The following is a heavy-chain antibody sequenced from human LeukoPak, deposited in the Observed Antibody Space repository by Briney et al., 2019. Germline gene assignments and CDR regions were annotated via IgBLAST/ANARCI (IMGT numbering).Heavy chain of an antibody. CDR1: GGSISSSSYY. D-gene: IGHD6-19*01. CDR3: ARGSSGWPYYYYYMDV. Sequence: SETLSLTCTVSGGSISSSSYYWGWIRQPPGKGLEWIGSIYYSGRTYYNPSLKSRVTISVDTSKNQFYLKLSSVTAADTAVYYCARGSSGWPYYYYYMDVWGKGTTVTISS. J-gene: IGHJ6*03. CDR2: IYYSGRT. V-gene: IGHV4-39*07.